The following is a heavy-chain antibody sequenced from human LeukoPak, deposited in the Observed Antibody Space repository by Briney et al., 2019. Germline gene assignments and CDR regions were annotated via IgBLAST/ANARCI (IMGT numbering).Heavy chain of an antibody. CDR1: GSTFSSYA. V-gene: IGHV3-30*04. J-gene: IGHJ4*02. CDR3: AKGEYSSDY. D-gene: IGHD6-6*01. CDR2: ISYDGSNK. Sequence: GGSLRLSCAASGSTFSSYAMHWVRQAPGKGLEWVAVISYDGSNKYYADSVKARFTISRDNSKNTLYLQMNSLRAEDTAVYYCAKGEYSSDYWGQGTLVTVSS.